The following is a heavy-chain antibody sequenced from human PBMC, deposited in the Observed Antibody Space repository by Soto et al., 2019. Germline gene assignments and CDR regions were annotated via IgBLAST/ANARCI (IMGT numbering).Heavy chain of an antibody. V-gene: IGHV1-69*01. CDR1: GYTFNSYP. D-gene: IGHD3-10*01. CDR2: IVPIFGRP. Sequence: QMQLAQSGAEVKRPGSSVKVSCKASGYTFNSYPLNWVRQAPGQGLEWIGGIVPIFGRPHYSERLRGRVVITADESSDTAFVELSNLTVADTATYYCASFPFRLGQYYNNLDVDVWGQGTTIIVSS. CDR3: ASFPFRLGQYYNNLDVDV. J-gene: IGHJ6*02.